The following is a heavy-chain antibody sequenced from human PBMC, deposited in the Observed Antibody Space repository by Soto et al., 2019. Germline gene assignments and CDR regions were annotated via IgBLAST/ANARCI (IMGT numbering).Heavy chain of an antibody. J-gene: IGHJ4*02. D-gene: IGHD5-12*01. CDR3: ASGQPGYSDSWCEN. CDR1: GFTFSGNW. Sequence: EVQLVESGGGLVQPGGSLRLSCVASGFTFSGNWMHWVRQAPGKGLVWVSRINSDGSSTYYADSVRGRFTISRDNAKNTLHLQMNSLRAEDTAVYDCASGQPGYSDSWCENWGQGTVVSVSS. CDR2: INSDGSST. V-gene: IGHV3-74*01.